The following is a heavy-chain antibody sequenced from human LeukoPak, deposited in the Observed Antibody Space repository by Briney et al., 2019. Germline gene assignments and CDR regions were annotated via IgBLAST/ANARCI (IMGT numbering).Heavy chain of an antibody. J-gene: IGHJ6*02. CDR1: GGTFSSYA. Sequence: SVKVSCKASGGTFSSYAISWVRQAPGQGLEWMGRIIPILGIANYAQKFQGRVTITADKSTSTAYMELSSLRSEDTAVYYCARDIYGSSGYLFAYYYYGMDVWGQGTTVTVSS. V-gene: IGHV1-69*04. CDR3: ARDIYGSSGYLFAYYYYGMDV. D-gene: IGHD3-22*01. CDR2: IIPILGIA.